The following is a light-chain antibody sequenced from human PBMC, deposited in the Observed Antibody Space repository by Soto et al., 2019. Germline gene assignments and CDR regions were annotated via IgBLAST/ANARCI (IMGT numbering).Light chain of an antibody. J-gene: IGKJ1*01. CDR2: DAS. V-gene: IGKV3-20*01. Sequence: ETVLTQSPGTLSLSPGERATLSCRACQRVSSCYLAWYQQKPGQAPRLLIYDASSRATGIPDRFSGSGSGTDFTLTISRLEPEDFAVYYCQQFVRSPPSWTFGRGTKVEIK. CDR3: QQFVRSPPSWT. CDR1: QRVSSCY.